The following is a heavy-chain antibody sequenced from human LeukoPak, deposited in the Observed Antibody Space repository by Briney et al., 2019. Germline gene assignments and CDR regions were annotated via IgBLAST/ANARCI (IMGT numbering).Heavy chain of an antibody. CDR2: IYYSGST. D-gene: IGHD3-10*01. CDR3: ARDRRYYGSGSYVYYYGMDV. J-gene: IGHJ6*02. V-gene: IGHV4-59*01. Sequence: PSETLSLTCTVSGGSISSYYWSWIRQPPGKGLEWIGYIYYSGSTNYNPSLKSRVTISVDTSKNQFSLKLSSVTAADTAVYYCARDRRYYGSGSYVYYYGMDVWGQGTTVTVSS. CDR1: GGSISSYY.